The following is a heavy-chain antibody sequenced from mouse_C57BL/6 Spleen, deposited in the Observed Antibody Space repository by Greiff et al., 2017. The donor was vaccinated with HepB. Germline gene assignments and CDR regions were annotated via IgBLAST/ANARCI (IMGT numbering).Heavy chain of an antibody. CDR3: TTYYPELAY. J-gene: IGHJ3*01. CDR2: IDPENGDT. CDR1: GFNIKDDY. V-gene: IGHV14-4*01. D-gene: IGHD1-1*01. Sequence: VQLQQSGAELVRPGASVKLSCTASGFNIKDDYMHWVKQRPEQGLEWIGWIDPENGDTEYATKFQGKATITTDSSSNTAYLQLSSLTSEDTAVYYCTTYYPELAYWGQGTLVTVSA.